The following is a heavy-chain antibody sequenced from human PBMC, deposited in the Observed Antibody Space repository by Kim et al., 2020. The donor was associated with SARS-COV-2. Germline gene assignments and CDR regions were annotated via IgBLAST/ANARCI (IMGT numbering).Heavy chain of an antibody. CDR3: AKDGYYDFWSGYYDYYYYMDV. D-gene: IGHD3-3*01. V-gene: IGHV3-23*01. CDR1: GSTFSSYA. CDR2: ISGSGGST. Sequence: GGSLRLSCAASGSTFSSYAMSWVRQAPGKGLEWVSAISGSGGSTYYADSVKGRFTISRDNSKNTLYLQMNSLRAEDTAVYYCAKDGYYDFWSGYYDYYYYMDVWGKGTTVTVSS. J-gene: IGHJ6*03.